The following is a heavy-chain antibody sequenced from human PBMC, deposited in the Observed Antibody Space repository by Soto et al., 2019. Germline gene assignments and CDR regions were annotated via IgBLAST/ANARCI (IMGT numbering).Heavy chain of an antibody. Sequence: EVQLLESGGGFVQPGGSLRLSCAATGFTFSVYAMTWGRQAPGKGLEWVSAVTANGGSTYSADSVKGRVTISRDNSKNTLFLQMNSLRAEDTAVYYCASLGVGDWANYYYYYGMDVWGQGTTVIVSS. D-gene: IGHD2-21*02. CDR1: GFTFSVYA. J-gene: IGHJ6*02. CDR2: VTANGGST. V-gene: IGHV3-23*01. CDR3: ASLGVGDWANYYYYYGMDV.